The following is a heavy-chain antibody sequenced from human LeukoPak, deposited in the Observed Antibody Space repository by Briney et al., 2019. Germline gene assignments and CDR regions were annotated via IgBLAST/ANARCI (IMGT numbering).Heavy chain of an antibody. CDR2: ISSSSSVM. V-gene: IGHV3-48*01. J-gene: IGHJ4*02. Sequence: GGSLRLSCAASGFTFSDYSMNWVRQAPGKGLEWISYISSSSSVMYYADSVKGRFTISRDNAKKSLYLRMNSLRVEDTAVYYCAKDREGSSWYTPPDYWGQGTLVTVSS. D-gene: IGHD6-13*01. CDR1: GFTFSDYS. CDR3: AKDREGSSWYTPPDY.